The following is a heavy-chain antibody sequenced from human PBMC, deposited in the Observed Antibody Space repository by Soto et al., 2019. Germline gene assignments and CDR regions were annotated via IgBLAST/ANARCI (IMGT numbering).Heavy chain of an antibody. CDR1: GYTFTSYV. CDR3: ARDSKTYYDFWSGYYEGNWFDP. CDR2: ISAYNGNT. D-gene: IGHD3-3*01. V-gene: IGHV1-18*01. J-gene: IGHJ5*02. Sequence: ASVKVSCKASGYTFTSYVISWVRHAPGQGLEWMGWISAYNGNTNYAQKLQGRVTMTTDTSTSTAYMELRSLRSDDTAVYYCARDSKTYYDFWSGYYEGNWFDPWGQGTLVTVSS.